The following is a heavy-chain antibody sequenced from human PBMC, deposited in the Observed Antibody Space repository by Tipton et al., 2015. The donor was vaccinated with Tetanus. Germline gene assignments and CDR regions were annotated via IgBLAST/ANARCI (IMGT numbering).Heavy chain of an antibody. CDR2: ISYDGSNK. CDR3: ARDRDGGWSFDD. J-gene: IGHJ4*02. V-gene: IGHV3-30*03. Sequence: SLRLSCAASGFTFSSYGMHWVRQAPGKGLEWVAVISYDGSNKYYADSVKGRFTISRDNSKNTLYLQMNSLRAEDTAVYYCARDRDGGWSFDDWGQGTLVTVSS. D-gene: IGHD6-19*01. CDR1: GFTFSSYG.